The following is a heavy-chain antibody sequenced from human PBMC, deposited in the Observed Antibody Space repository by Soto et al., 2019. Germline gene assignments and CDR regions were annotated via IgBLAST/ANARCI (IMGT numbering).Heavy chain of an antibody. CDR1: GYTFTSYD. CDR2: MNPNSGNT. Sequence: ASVKVSCKASGYTFTSYDINWVRQATGQGLEWMGWMNPNSGNTGYAQKFQGRVTMTRDTSTSTVYMELSSLRSEDTAVYYCARDNLGVVPFDPWGQGTLVTVSS. CDR3: ARDNLGVVPFDP. D-gene: IGHD3-3*01. V-gene: IGHV1-8*01. J-gene: IGHJ5*02.